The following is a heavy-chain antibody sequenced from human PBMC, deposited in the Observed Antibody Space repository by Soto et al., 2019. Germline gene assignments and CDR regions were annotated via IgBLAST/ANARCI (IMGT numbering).Heavy chain of an antibody. Sequence: GGSLRLSCAASGFTFSDYYMSWIRQAPGKGLEWVSYISSSGSTIYYADSVKGRFTISRDNAKNSLYLQMNSLRAEYTAVYYCARSYVATKAFDIWGQGTMVTVSS. CDR1: GFTFSDYY. V-gene: IGHV3-11*01. CDR2: ISSSGSTI. D-gene: IGHD5-12*01. J-gene: IGHJ3*02. CDR3: ARSYVATKAFDI.